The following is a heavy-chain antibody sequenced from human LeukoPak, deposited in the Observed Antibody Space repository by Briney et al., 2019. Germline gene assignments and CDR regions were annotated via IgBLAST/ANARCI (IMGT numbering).Heavy chain of an antibody. CDR1: RFIFSDYW. Sequence: GGSLRLSCAASRFIFSDYWMNWVRQAPGKGLEWVANINQDGANIHYVDSVKGRFTISRDNAENSLFLQMNSLTAEDTAVYYCGREAGDYGDYAIDYWGPGTPVTVSS. V-gene: IGHV3-7*01. D-gene: IGHD4-17*01. J-gene: IGHJ4*02. CDR3: GREAGDYGDYAIDY. CDR2: INQDGANI.